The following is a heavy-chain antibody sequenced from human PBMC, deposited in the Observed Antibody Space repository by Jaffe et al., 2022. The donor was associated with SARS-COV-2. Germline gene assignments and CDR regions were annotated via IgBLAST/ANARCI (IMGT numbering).Heavy chain of an antibody. V-gene: IGHV1-2*06. D-gene: IGHD6-13*01. Sequence: QVQLVQSGAEVKKPGASVKVSCKASGYTFTGYYMHWVRQAPGQGLEWMGRINPNSGGTNYAQKFQGRVTMTRDTSISTAYMELSRLRSDDTAVYYCARSQAQSRIAAAGTGRNWFDPWGQGTLVTVSS. CDR3: ARSQAQSRIAAAGTGRNWFDP. CDR1: GYTFTGYY. J-gene: IGHJ5*02. CDR2: INPNSGGT.